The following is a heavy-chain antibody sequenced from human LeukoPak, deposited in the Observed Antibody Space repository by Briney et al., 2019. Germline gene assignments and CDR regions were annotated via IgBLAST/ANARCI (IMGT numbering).Heavy chain of an antibody. CDR1: GYTFTSYY. D-gene: IGHD7-27*01. Sequence: GASVKVSCKASGYTFTSYYMYWVRQAPGQGLEWMGIINPNRGSTGYAQKFQGRVTMTSDTSISTAYMELSSLTSEDTAVYYCARDYLGLSYWGQGSLVTVSS. CDR3: ARDYLGLSY. CDR2: INPNRGST. V-gene: IGHV1-46*01. J-gene: IGHJ4*02.